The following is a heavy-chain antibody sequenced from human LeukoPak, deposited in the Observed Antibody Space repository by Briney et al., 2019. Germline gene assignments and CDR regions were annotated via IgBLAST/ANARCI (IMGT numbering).Heavy chain of an antibody. CDR2: LTGSGGST. CDR1: GFTFSSYG. Sequence: GGSLRLSCAASGFTFSSYGMTWVRQAPGKGLEWVSALTGSGGSTYYTDSVKGRSAISRDNSKNTLYLQMNGLRVEDTAVYYCAKFGLAGSGRYHDAFDIWGQGTVVTVSS. J-gene: IGHJ3*02. D-gene: IGHD3-10*01. CDR3: AKFGLAGSGRYHDAFDI. V-gene: IGHV3-23*01.